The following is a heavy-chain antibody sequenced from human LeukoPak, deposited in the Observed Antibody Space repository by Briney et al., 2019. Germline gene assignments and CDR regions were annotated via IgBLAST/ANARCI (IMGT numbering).Heavy chain of an antibody. J-gene: IGHJ5*02. Sequence: GGTLRLSCAASGFTFSSYGMSWVRQAPGKGLEWVSAISGSGGSTYYADSVKGRFTISRDNSKNTLYLQMNSLRAEDTALYYCAKGRLGATTNWFDPWGQGTLVTVSS. D-gene: IGHD1-26*01. CDR1: GFTFSSYG. CDR3: AKGRLGATTNWFDP. CDR2: ISGSGGST. V-gene: IGHV3-23*01.